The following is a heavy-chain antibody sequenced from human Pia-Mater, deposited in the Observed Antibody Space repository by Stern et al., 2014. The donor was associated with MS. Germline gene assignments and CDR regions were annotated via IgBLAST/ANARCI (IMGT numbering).Heavy chain of an antibody. CDR3: ARGRGGNYRYYFDY. D-gene: IGHD4-23*01. CDR1: GFTFSSYS. J-gene: IGHJ4*02. CDR2: ISSGGSYI. V-gene: IGHV3-21*01. Sequence: QLVQSGGGLVKPGGSLRLSCAASGFTFSSYSMHWPRQPPGTGLARVASISSGGSYIYYADSLKGRFTISRDNAKNSLYLQMNSLRAEDTAVYYCARGRGGNYRYYFDYWGQGTLVTVSS.